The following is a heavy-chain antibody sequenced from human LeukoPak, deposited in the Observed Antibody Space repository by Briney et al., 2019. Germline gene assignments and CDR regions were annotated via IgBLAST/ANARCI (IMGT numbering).Heavy chain of an antibody. Sequence: GASVKVSCRASGYTFSTYGINWVRQAPGQGLEWMGWISAYNGNTNYAQKFQDRVTMTTDTSTTTVYMELRGLGSDDTAVYFCARSGPTWFLDLSGQGTLVTVSS. V-gene: IGHV1-18*04. D-gene: IGHD1-26*01. CDR1: GYTFSTYG. CDR2: ISAYNGNT. J-gene: IGHJ5*02. CDR3: ARSGPTWFLDL.